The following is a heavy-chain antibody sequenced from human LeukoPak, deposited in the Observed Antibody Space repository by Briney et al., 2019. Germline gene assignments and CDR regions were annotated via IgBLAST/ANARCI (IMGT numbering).Heavy chain of an antibody. J-gene: IGHJ4*02. V-gene: IGHV3-23*01. D-gene: IGHD3-22*01. CDR2: ISASGATT. CDR1: GFTFSSYA. Sequence: PGGSLRLSCAASGFTFSSYAMSWVRQAPGKGLEWVSVISASGATTYNADSVKGRFTISRDNSENTLYLQMNSLRADDTAVYYCAKQRSSYYDSSDYWGQGTLVTVSS. CDR3: AKQRSSYYDSSDY.